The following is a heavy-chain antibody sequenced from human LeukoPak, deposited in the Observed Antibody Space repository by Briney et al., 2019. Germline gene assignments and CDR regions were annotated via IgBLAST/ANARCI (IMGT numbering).Heavy chain of an antibody. J-gene: IGHJ4*02. CDR2: IFHTGST. Sequence: SENLSLTCTVSGASMTSHYWTWMRQDPGTGLEWIGNIFHTGSTSYNPALESRVTISLDTSNNQFSLKMTSVTPADTAVYYCAKEGGPARPGLDSWGQGTLVTVSS. CDR3: AKEGGPARPGLDS. V-gene: IGHV4-59*11. D-gene: IGHD6-6*01. CDR1: GASMTSHY.